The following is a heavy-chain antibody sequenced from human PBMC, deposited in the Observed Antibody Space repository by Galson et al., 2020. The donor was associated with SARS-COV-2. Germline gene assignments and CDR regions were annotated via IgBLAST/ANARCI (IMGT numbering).Heavy chain of an antibody. CDR3: LADFPGAYYPFDY. D-gene: IGHD3-22*01. V-gene: IGHV3-15*01. J-gene: IGHJ4*02. CDR2: IKSKADGETR. CDR1: GFTFSGAW. Sequence: GGSLRLSCAASGFTFSGAWMTWVRQAPGQGLEWVGRIKSKADGETRDYAAPVNGRFTVSRDDSKNTLYLQMNSLKTEDTAVYYCLADFPGAYYPFDYWGQGTLVTVSS.